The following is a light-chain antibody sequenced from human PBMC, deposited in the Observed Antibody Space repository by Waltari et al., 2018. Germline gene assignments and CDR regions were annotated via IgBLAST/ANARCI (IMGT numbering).Light chain of an antibody. Sequence: DIQMTQSPSSLSASVGDRVTMTLRASQGINNWLAWYQQVPGRAPKLLIYSASSLQSGVPSRFSGSGSGTNFTLTITSLQPEDFATYYCQQADSFPLTFGGGTKVEIK. CDR1: QGINNW. CDR2: SAS. J-gene: IGKJ4*01. V-gene: IGKV1-12*01. CDR3: QQADSFPLT.